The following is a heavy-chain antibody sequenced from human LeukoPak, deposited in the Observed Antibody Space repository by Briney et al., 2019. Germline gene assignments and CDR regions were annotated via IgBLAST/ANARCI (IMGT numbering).Heavy chain of an antibody. CDR1: GFTFSSYE. D-gene: IGHD6-19*01. Sequence: GGSLRLSCAASGFTFSSYEMNWVRQAPGKGLEWVSYISSSGSTIYYADSVKGRFTISRDNAKNSLYLQMNSLRAEDTAVYYCARDVWVAVADYYYYGMDVWGQGTTVTVSS. J-gene: IGHJ6*02. CDR2: ISSSGSTI. CDR3: ARDVWVAVADYYYYGMDV. V-gene: IGHV3-48*03.